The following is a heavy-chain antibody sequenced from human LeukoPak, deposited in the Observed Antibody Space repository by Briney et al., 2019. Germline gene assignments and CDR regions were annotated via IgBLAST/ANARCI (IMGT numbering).Heavy chain of an antibody. CDR3: ARGDYYGSGSSGGDY. J-gene: IGHJ4*02. D-gene: IGHD3-10*01. Sequence: GGSLRLSCAASGFTFDDYGMSWVRHAPGKGLEWVSGINWNGGSTGYADSVKGRFTISRDNAKNSLYLQMNSLRAEDTALYYCARGDYYGSGSSGGDYWGQGTLVTVSS. CDR2: INWNGGST. CDR1: GFTFDDYG. V-gene: IGHV3-20*04.